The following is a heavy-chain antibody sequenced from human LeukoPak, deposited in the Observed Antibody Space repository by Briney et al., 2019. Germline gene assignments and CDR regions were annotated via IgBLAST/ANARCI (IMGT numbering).Heavy chain of an antibody. D-gene: IGHD3-16*02. CDR3: ARDRYDYVWGSYRRWDY. Sequence: GASVKVSCKASGYTFTSYYMHWVRRAPGQGLEWMGIINPSGGSTSYAQKFQGRVTMTRDTSTSTVYMELSSLRSEDTAVYYCARDRYDYVWGSYRRWDYWGQGTLVTVSS. CDR2: INPSGGST. CDR1: GYTFTSYY. V-gene: IGHV1-46*01. J-gene: IGHJ4*02.